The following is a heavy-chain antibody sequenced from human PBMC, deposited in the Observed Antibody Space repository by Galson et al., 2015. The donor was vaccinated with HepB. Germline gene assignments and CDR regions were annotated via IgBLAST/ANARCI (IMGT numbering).Heavy chain of an antibody. D-gene: IGHD5-12*01. Sequence: SLRLSCAASGFTVSSNYMSWVRQAPGKGLEWVSVIYSGGSTYYADSVKGRFTISRDNSKNTLYLQMNSLRAGDTAVYYCARDSRSVDSGYDNYWGQGTLVTVSS. J-gene: IGHJ4*02. CDR3: ARDSRSVDSGYDNY. CDR2: IYSGGST. CDR1: GFTVSSNY. V-gene: IGHV3-66*01.